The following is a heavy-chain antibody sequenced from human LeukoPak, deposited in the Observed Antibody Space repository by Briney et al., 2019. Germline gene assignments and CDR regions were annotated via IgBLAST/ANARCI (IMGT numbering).Heavy chain of an antibody. CDR2: ISYSGST. J-gene: IGHJ5*02. V-gene: IGHV4-30-4*01. CDR1: GASISSATYY. CDR3: ARDRLRSVSWFDP. Sequence: PSETLSLTCTVSGASISSATYYWNWIRQPPGKGLEWIGYISYSGSTYYSPSLKSRVTISVDTSKSQFSLKLTSVTAADTAVYYCARDRLRSVSWFDPWGQGILATVSS.